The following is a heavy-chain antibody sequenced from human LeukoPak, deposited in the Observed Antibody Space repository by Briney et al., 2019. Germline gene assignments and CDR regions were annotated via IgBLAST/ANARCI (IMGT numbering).Heavy chain of an antibody. Sequence: GGSLRLSCAASGFTVSSNYMGWVRQAPGKGLEWVSVIYSGGSTYYADSVKGRFTISRDNSKNTLYLQMNSLRAEDTAVYYCAREVGADHNVWFDPWGQGTLVTVSS. CDR3: AREVGADHNVWFDP. CDR2: IYSGGST. J-gene: IGHJ5*02. D-gene: IGHD1-26*01. CDR1: GFTVSSNY. V-gene: IGHV3-53*01.